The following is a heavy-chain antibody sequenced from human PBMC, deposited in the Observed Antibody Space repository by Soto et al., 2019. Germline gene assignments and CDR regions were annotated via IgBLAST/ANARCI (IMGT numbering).Heavy chain of an antibody. CDR2: ISSSSSYI. J-gene: IGHJ6*01. CDR1: VFTFSSYS. CDR3: ARDFDAYYYDSSGYYRPGYYYYGMEV. V-gene: IGHV3-21*01. Sequence: GGSLRLSCASSVFTFSSYSMNCVRDSPGKWLEWVSSISSSSSYIYYADSVKGRFTISRDNAKNSLYLQMNSLRAEDTAVYYCARDFDAYYYDSSGYYRPGYYYYGMEVWGQGTTVSVS. D-gene: IGHD3-22*01.